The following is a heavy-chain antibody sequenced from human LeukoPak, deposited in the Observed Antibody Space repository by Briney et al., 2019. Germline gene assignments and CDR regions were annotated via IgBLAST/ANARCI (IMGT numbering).Heavy chain of an antibody. D-gene: IGHD3-22*01. Sequence: GGSLRLSCAASGFTFSDYYMSWIRQAPGKGLEWVSYISSSGSTIYYAGSVKGRFTISRDNAKNSLYLQMNSLRAEDTAVYYCARGSNYYDSSGPLDYWGQGTLVTVSS. V-gene: IGHV3-11*01. CDR2: ISSSGSTI. CDR3: ARGSNYYDSSGPLDY. CDR1: GFTFSDYY. J-gene: IGHJ4*02.